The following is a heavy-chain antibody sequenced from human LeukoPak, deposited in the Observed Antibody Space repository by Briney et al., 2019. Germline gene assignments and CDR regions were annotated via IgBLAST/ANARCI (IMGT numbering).Heavy chain of an antibody. CDR3: ARDSSYSTAI. CDR1: GFTFSIYW. J-gene: IGHJ3*02. D-gene: IGHD3-22*01. V-gene: IGHV3-74*01. Sequence: GGSLRLSCAASGFTFSIYWMHWVRQAPGKGLVWVSHINSDGSYTTYADSVKGRFTISRDNAKNTLYLQMNSLRAEDTAVHYCARDSSYSTAIWGQGTMVTVSS. CDR2: INSDGSYT.